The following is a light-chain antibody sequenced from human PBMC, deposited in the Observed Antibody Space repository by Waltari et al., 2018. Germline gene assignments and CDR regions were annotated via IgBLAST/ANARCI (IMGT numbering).Light chain of an antibody. Sequence: EIVLTQSPGTLSLSPGERATLSCRASQSVSSTYLAWYQQKPGQAPRLLIYVASRRATGDPDRFSGSGSGPDLTLTISRLEPEDFAVYYCQYYGGSYSFGQGTKLEIK. CDR3: QYYGGSYS. J-gene: IGKJ2*01. V-gene: IGKV3-20*01. CDR2: VAS. CDR1: QSVSSTY.